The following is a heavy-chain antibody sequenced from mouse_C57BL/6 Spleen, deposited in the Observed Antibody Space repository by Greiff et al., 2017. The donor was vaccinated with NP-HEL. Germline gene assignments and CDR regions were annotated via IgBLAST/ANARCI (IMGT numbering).Heavy chain of an antibody. CDR2: IRNKANGYTT. V-gene: IGHV7-3*01. CDR3: ARSYYGSSPYYFDY. J-gene: IGHJ2*01. Sequence: EVQRVESGGGLVQPGGSLSLSCAASGFTFTDYYMSWVRQPPGKALEWLGFIRNKANGYTTEYSASVKGRFTISRDNSQSILYLQMNALRAEDSATYYCARSYYGSSPYYFDYWGQGTTLTVSS. CDR1: GFTFTDYY. D-gene: IGHD1-1*01.